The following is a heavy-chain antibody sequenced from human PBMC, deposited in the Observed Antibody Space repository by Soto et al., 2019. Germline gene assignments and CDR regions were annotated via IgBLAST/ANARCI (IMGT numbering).Heavy chain of an antibody. Sequence: SVKVSCKASGGTFSSYAISWVRQAPGQGLEWMGGIIPIFGTANYAQKFQGRVTITADESTSTAYMELSSLRSEDTAVYYCAGQGYCISTSCRNYYYYGMDVWGQGTTVTVSS. J-gene: IGHJ6*02. CDR3: AGQGYCISTSCRNYYYYGMDV. CDR2: IIPIFGTA. CDR1: GGTFSSYA. V-gene: IGHV1-69*13. D-gene: IGHD2-2*01.